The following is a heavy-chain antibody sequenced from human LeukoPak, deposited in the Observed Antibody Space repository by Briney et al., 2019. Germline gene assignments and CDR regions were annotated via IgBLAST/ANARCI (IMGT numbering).Heavy chain of an antibody. CDR3: ARALHFDL. CDR2: ISDGGSTI. CDR1: GFTFSSYA. J-gene: IGHJ2*01. Sequence: GGALRLSCAASGFTFSSYAMNWVRQAPGKGLEWVSYISDGGSTIYYADSVKGRFTISRDNAKNSLYLQMNSLRAEDTALYYCARALHFDLWGRGTLVTVLS. D-gene: IGHD1-26*01. V-gene: IGHV3-48*03.